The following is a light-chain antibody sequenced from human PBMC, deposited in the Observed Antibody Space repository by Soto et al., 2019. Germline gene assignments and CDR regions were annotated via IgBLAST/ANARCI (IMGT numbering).Light chain of an antibody. CDR3: GTWDSILSAYYV. CDR1: SSNIGNNY. V-gene: IGLV1-51*01. J-gene: IGLJ1*01. Sequence: QSVLTQPPSVSAAPGQKVTISCSGSSSNIGNNYVSWYQQLPGTAPKLLIYDNNKRPSGIPDRVSGSKSGTSATLGITGLQTGDEADYYCGTWDSILSAYYVFGTGTKVTVL. CDR2: DNN.